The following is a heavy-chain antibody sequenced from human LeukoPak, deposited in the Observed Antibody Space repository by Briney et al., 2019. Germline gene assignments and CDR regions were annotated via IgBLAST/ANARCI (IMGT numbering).Heavy chain of an antibody. Sequence: GGSLRLSCAASGFTFSSYSMNWVRQAPGKGLEWVSSISSSSSYIYYADSVKGRFTISRDNAKNSLYLQMNSLRAEDTAVYYCARVGYYNSSGYRAFDIWGQGTMVTVSS. CDR2: ISSSSSYI. V-gene: IGHV3-21*01. CDR1: GFTFSSYS. CDR3: ARVGYYNSSGYRAFDI. J-gene: IGHJ3*02. D-gene: IGHD3-22*01.